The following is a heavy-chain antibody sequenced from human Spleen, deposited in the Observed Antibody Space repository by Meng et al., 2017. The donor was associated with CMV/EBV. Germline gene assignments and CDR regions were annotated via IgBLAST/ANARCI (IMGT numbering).Heavy chain of an antibody. CDR3: AKDQQRSAAGVDV. J-gene: IGHJ6*02. CDR1: GYTFTGYY. D-gene: IGHD1/OR15-1a*01. CDR2: INPNSGGT. Sequence: ASVKVSCKASGYTFTGYYIHWMRQAPGRGLEWMGWINPNSGGTHYPHTFQGRVTMTRDTSISTAYMELSRLRSDDTAVYYCAKDQQRSAAGVDVWGQGTTVTVSS. V-gene: IGHV1-2*02.